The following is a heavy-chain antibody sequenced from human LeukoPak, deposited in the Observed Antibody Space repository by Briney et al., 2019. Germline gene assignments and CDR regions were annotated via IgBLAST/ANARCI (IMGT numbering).Heavy chain of an antibody. J-gene: IGHJ4*02. V-gene: IGHV1-2*02. CDR1: GYTFTGHY. CDR3: AREKSGQDY. CDR2: INRNSGGS. Sequence: GGSLKVSCKASGYTFTGHYMHWVRLAPGQGLDWMGWINRNSGGSNYAQKFQGRVTMTRDTSISTAYMDLSRLRSDDTAMYYCAREKSGQDYWGQGTLVTVPS. D-gene: IGHD5-12*01.